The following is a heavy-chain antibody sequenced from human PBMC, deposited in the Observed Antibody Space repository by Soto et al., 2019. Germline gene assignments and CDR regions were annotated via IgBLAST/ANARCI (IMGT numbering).Heavy chain of an antibody. CDR3: ARDGPSLISNYKKRRSYYYGMDV. CDR2: INSDGSST. V-gene: IGHV3-74*01. J-gene: IGHJ6*02. CDR1: RFTFSSYW. D-gene: IGHD4-4*01. Sequence: GGSMRLSCAASRFTFSSYWMHWVRQAPGKGLVWVSRINSDGSSTSYADSVKGRFTISRDNAKNTLYLQMNSLRAEDTAVYYRARDGPSLISNYKKRRSYYYGMDVWGQGTTVTVSS.